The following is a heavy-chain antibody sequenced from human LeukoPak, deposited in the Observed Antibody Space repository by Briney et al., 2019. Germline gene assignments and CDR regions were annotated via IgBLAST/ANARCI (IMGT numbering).Heavy chain of an antibody. CDR2: INQDGGEK. CDR3: TKSGTAIVGTTAAYYFDY. V-gene: IGHV3-7*05. Sequence: GGSLRLSCAASGITFNTYWISWVRQAPGKGLEWLATINQDGGEKYYVDSVKGRFTISRDNAKNSLSLQMNSLRAEDTAVYYCTKSGTAIVGTTAAYYFDYWGQGTLVTVSS. D-gene: IGHD1-26*01. J-gene: IGHJ4*02. CDR1: GITFNTYW.